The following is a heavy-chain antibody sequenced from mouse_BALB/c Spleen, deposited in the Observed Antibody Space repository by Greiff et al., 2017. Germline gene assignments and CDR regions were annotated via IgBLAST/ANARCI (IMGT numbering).Heavy chain of an antibody. J-gene: IGHJ3*01. CDR2: INPSTGYT. D-gene: IGHD2-4*01. CDR1: GYTFTSYW. V-gene: IGHV1-7*01. Sequence: VKLQESGAELAKPGASVKMSCKASGYTFTSYWMHWVKQRPGQGLEWIGYINPSTGYTEYNQKFKDKATLTADKSSSTAYMQLSSLTSEDSAVYYCARGSTMITTGFAYWGQGILVTVSA. CDR3: ARGSTMITTGFAY.